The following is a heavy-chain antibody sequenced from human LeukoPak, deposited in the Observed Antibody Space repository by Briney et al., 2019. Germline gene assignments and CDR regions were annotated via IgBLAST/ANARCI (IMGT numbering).Heavy chain of an antibody. CDR1: GGSISSYY. Sequence: RSSETLSLTCTDSGGSISSYYWSWIRQPPGKGLEWIGYIYYSGSTNYNPSLKSRVTISVDTSKNQFSLKLSSVTAADTAVYYGARLRYYDSSGYSYFDYWGQGTLVTVSS. CDR2: IYYSGST. V-gene: IGHV4-59*01. D-gene: IGHD3-22*01. J-gene: IGHJ4*02. CDR3: ARLRYYDSSGYSYFDY.